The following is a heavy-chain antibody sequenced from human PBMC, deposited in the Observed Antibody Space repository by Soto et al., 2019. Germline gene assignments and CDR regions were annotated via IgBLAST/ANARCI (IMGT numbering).Heavy chain of an antibody. CDR2: ISGSGVST. J-gene: IGHJ4*01. D-gene: IGHD6-19*01. CDR3: AKPTEHSSGWYCFEY. Sequence: GGSLRLSCAASGFTFSSYSMSWVRQAPGKGLEWVSAISGSGVSTYYADSVKGRFTISRDNSKNTLYLQMNSLRAEDTAVYYCAKPTEHSSGWYCFEYLAHGTLVTVS. CDR1: GFTFSSYS. V-gene: IGHV3-23*01.